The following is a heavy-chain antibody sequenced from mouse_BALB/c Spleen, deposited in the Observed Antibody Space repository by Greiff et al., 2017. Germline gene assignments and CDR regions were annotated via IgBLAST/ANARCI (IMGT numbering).Heavy chain of an antibody. D-gene: IGHD2-4*01. CDR2: ISSGGSYT. V-gene: IGHV5-9-3*01. CDR3: ARQDDYDRGIAY. CDR1: GFTFSSYA. J-gene: IGHJ3*01. Sequence: DVMLVESGGGLVKPGGSLKLSCAASGFTFSSYAMSWVRQTPEKRLEWVATISSGGSYTYYPDSVKGRFTISRDNAKNTLYLQMSSLRSEDTAMYYCARQDDYDRGIAYWGQGTLVTVSA.